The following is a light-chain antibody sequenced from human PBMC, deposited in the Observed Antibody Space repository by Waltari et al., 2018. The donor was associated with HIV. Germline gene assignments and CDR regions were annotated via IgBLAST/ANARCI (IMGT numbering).Light chain of an antibody. Sequence: QSALTQPRSVSGSPGQSVTFSCTGTSSDVGGYNYVSWYQQHPGKAPKLMIYDVSKRPSGVPVRFSSSKSGNTASLTIPGLQGEDDADYYCCSYAGSYTRFGGGTKRTVL. CDR3: CSYAGSYTR. CDR2: DVS. CDR1: SSDVGGYNY. V-gene: IGLV2-11*01. J-gene: IGLJ2*01.